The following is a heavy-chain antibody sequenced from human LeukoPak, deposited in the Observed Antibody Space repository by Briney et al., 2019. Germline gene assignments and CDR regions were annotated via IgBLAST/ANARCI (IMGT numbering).Heavy chain of an antibody. D-gene: IGHD3-10*01. J-gene: IGHJ4*02. CDR1: GYSISSGYY. CDR2: IYHSGNT. CDR3: AREGYFGSGSYCTSPLDY. Sequence: SETLSLTCIVSGYSISSGYYWGWIRQPPGKGLEWIGNIYHSGNTYYNPSLKSRVTISVDTSKNQFSLKLSSVTAADTAVYYCAREGYFGSGSYCTSPLDYWGQGTLVTVSS. V-gene: IGHV4-38-2*02.